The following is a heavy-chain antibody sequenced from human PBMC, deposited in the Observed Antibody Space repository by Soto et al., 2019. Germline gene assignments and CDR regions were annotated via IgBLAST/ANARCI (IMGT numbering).Heavy chain of an antibody. D-gene: IGHD3-10*01. CDR1: SGSISSYN. V-gene: IGHV4-59*01. CDR3: ARENYYALDY. CDR2: INYSGST. Sequence: SETLSLTCTVSSGSISSYNWNWVRQPPGKGLEWIGFINYSGSTHYNPSLKSRVAISLDTSKNQFSLKLNSVTAADTAVYYCARENYYALDYWGPGTLVTVSS. J-gene: IGHJ4*02.